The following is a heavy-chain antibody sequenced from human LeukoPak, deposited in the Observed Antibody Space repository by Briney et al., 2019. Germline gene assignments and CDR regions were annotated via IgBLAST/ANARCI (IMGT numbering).Heavy chain of an antibody. CDR3: ARSVLAYYYGSGSYLYFDY. Sequence: ASVKVSCKASGYTFTSYDINWVRQATGQGLEWMGGIIPIFGTANYAQKFQGRVTITTDESTSTAYMELSSLRSEDTAVYYCARSVLAYYYGSGSYLYFDYWGQGTLVTVSS. CDR1: GYTFTSYD. V-gene: IGHV1-69*05. CDR2: IIPIFGTA. J-gene: IGHJ4*02. D-gene: IGHD3-10*01.